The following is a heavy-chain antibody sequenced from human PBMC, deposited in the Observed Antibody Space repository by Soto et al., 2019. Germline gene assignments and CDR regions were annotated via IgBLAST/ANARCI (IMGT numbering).Heavy chain of an antibody. CDR1: GGSFSGYY. D-gene: IGHD3-3*01. J-gene: IGHJ6*02. V-gene: IGHV4-34*01. CDR2: INHSGST. CDR3: ARALYYDFWSGYYRGGDYYYYYGMDV. Sequence: SETLSLTCAVYGGSFSGYYWSWIRQPPGKGLEWIGEINHSGSTNYNPSLKSRVTISVDTSKNQFSLKPSSVTAADTAVYYCARALYYDFWSGYYRGGDYYYYYGMDVWGQGTTVTVSS.